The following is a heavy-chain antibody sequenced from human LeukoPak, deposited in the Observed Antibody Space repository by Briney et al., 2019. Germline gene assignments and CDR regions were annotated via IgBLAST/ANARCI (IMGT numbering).Heavy chain of an antibody. D-gene: IGHD4-23*01. CDR3: ARDLGNFDRGGSYFDC. J-gene: IGHJ4*02. CDR1: GFTFTNHG. Sequence: GGSLRLSCAASGFTFTNHGFHWVRQAPGKGLEWVALIWFDGSKTVYVDSVKGRFTISRDDLKNTLYLQMNSLRDEDTAVYFCARDLGNFDRGGSYFDCWGQGTLVTVSS. V-gene: IGHV3-33*01. CDR2: IWFDGSKT.